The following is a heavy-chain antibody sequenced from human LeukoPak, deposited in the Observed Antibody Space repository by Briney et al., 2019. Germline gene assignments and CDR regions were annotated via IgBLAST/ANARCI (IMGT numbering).Heavy chain of an antibody. CDR2: IHYSGSS. D-gene: IGHD2-15*01. Sequence: SETLSLTCTVSDGSISSYYWSWIRQPPGKGLEWIGYIHYSGSSAYIPSLKSRVTMSVDTSKNQFSLRLTSVTAADTALYYRARWYCSGDTCFRMDVWGKGTTVTVSS. CDR1: DGSISSYY. CDR3: ARWYCSGDTCFRMDV. V-gene: IGHV4-59*08. J-gene: IGHJ6*03.